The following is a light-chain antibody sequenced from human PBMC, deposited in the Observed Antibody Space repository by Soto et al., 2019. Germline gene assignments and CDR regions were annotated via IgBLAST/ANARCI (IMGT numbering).Light chain of an antibody. CDR1: QSISTS. CDR3: QQYLTTWT. Sequence: DIQMTQSPSTLSASVGDRVTITCRASQSISTSLNWYQQEPGKAPKLLIFAASSLQSGVPSRFSGSGSGTEFTLTISSLQPDDFATYYCQQYLTTWTFGQGTKVDI. CDR2: AAS. V-gene: IGKV1-5*01. J-gene: IGKJ1*01.